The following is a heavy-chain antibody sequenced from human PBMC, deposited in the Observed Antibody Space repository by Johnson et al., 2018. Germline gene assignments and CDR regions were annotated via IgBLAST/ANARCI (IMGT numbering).Heavy chain of an antibody. V-gene: IGHV3-23*04. D-gene: IGHD2-2*02. CDR1: GFTFSNYA. CDR2: IFGSGGWT. Sequence: VQLVESGGGVVQPGRSLRLSCAASGFTFSNYAMSWVRQAPGKGLEWVSGIFGSGGWTYYADSVKGRLNISRDNSKHTLYLQMNSLRAEDTAVYYCARAYCSSTSCYSGMDVWGQGTTVTVSS. CDR3: ARAYCSSTSCYSGMDV. J-gene: IGHJ6*02.